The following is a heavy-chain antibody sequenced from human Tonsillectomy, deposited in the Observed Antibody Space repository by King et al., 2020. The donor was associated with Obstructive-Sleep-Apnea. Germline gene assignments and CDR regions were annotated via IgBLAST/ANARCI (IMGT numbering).Heavy chain of an antibody. D-gene: IGHD3-16*02. V-gene: IGHV3-74*01. CDR1: GFTFSSYW. J-gene: IGHJ6*02. Sequence: VQLVESGGGLVQPGGSLRLSCAASGFTFSSYWMFWVRQTPGKGLVWVSRINSDGSSTSHADSVKGRFTISRDNAKNTLYLHMNSLRAEDTAVYYCAKTPYRYYGLDVWGQGTTVTVSS. CDR3: AKTPYRYYGLDV. CDR2: INSDGSST.